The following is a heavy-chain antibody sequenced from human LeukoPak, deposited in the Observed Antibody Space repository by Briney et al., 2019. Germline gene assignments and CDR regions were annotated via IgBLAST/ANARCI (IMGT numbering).Heavy chain of an antibody. Sequence: GRSLRLSCAASGFTFSSYDMHWVRQAPGKGLEWVAVISYDGSNKYYADSVKGRFTISRDNSKNTLYLQMNSLRAEDTAVYYCARDPEWELLLDYWGQGTLVTVSS. CDR1: GFTFSSYD. D-gene: IGHD1-26*01. V-gene: IGHV3-30-3*01. CDR2: ISYDGSNK. CDR3: ARDPEWELLLDY. J-gene: IGHJ4*02.